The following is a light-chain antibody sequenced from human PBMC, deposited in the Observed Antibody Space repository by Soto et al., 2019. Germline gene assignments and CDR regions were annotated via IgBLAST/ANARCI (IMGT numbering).Light chain of an antibody. J-gene: IGLJ1*01. CDR1: SSDVGGYKY. Sequence: QSALTQPASVSGSPGQSITISCTGTSSDVGGYKYVSWYQQLPGKAPKCVIFDVSNRPSGVSTRFSGSKSGNTASLTVSGLQAEDEADYYCTSYAGTYSFFYVFGTGTKVTVL. V-gene: IGLV2-14*01. CDR3: TSYAGTYSFFYV. CDR2: DVS.